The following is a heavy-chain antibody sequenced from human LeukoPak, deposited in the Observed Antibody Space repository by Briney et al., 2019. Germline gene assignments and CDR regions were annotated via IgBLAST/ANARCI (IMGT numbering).Heavy chain of an antibody. D-gene: IGHD2-15*01. CDR3: AKWGCNGGSCYPFDY. CDR1: GFTFSNYA. CDR2: MNGSGGKK. Sequence: GGSLRLSCVGSGFTFSNYAMSWVRQAPGKGLEWVSAMNGSGGKKYYADSVKGRFTISRDNSKNTLYLQMNSLRAEDTAVYYCAKWGCNGGSCYPFDYWGQGTPVTVSS. V-gene: IGHV3-23*01. J-gene: IGHJ4*02.